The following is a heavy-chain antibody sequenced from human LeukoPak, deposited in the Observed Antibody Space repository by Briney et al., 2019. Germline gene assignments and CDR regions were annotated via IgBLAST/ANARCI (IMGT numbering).Heavy chain of an antibody. Sequence: GGSLRLSCAASGFTFSSYGMHWVRQAPGKGLEWVALIRSDGSNTYSADSMKGRFTISRDNSKNTLYLQMNSLRPEDTAVYYCAKRYCSSASCRSGMDVWGQGTTVTVSS. D-gene: IGHD2-2*01. CDR1: GFTFSSYG. J-gene: IGHJ6*02. CDR2: IRSDGSNT. V-gene: IGHV3-30*02. CDR3: AKRYCSSASCRSGMDV.